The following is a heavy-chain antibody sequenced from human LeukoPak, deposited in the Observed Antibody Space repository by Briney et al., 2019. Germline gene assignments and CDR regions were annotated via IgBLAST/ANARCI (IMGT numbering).Heavy chain of an antibody. CDR1: GFTFSSYW. D-gene: IGHD5-18*01. Sequence: PGGSLRLSCAASGFTFSSYWMHWVRQAPGKGLVWVSRINSDGSSTSYADSVKGRFTISRDNAKNTLYLQMNSLRAEDTAVYYCTTDPMGGYSYGYDWGQGTLVTVSS. CDR2: INSDGSST. J-gene: IGHJ4*02. V-gene: IGHV3-74*01. CDR3: TTDPMGGYSYGYD.